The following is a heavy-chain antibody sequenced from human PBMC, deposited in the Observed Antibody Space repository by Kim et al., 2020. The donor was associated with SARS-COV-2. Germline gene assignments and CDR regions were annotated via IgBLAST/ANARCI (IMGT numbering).Heavy chain of an antibody. V-gene: IGHV3-33*01. CDR1: GFTFSSYG. Sequence: GGSLRLSCAASGFTFSSYGMHWVRQAPGKGLEWVAVIWYDGSNKYYADSVKGRFTISRDNSKNTLYLQMNSLRAEDTAVYYCARDGTVVPAVPFDYWGQGTLVTVSS. CDR2: IWYDGSNK. D-gene: IGHD2-2*01. CDR3: ARDGTVVPAVPFDY. J-gene: IGHJ4*02.